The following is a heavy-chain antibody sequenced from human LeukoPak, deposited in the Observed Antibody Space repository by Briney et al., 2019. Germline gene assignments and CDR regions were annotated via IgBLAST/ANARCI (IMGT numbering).Heavy chain of an antibody. CDR2: INAGNGNT. D-gene: IGHD5-24*01. CDR3: ARDWGWLQSYAFDI. Sequence: GASVKVSCKASGYTFTSYAMHWVRQAPGQRLEWMGWINAGNGNTKYSQKFQGRVTITRDTSASTAYMKLSSLRSEDTAVYYCARDWGWLQSYAFDIWGQGTMVTVSS. J-gene: IGHJ3*02. V-gene: IGHV1-3*01. CDR1: GYTFTSYA.